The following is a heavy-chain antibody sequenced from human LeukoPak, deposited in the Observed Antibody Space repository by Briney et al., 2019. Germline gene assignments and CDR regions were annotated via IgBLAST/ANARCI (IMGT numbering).Heavy chain of an antibody. Sequence: SETLSLTCTVSGGSISSYYWSWFRQPPGKGLEWIGYMYYSGITNYNPSLKSRVTISVNTSKNQFSLKLSSVTAADTAVYYCARRVAVAGNYYFDHWGQGTLVTVSA. J-gene: IGHJ4*02. V-gene: IGHV4-59*08. CDR3: ARRVAVAGNYYFDH. CDR2: MYYSGIT. D-gene: IGHD6-19*01. CDR1: GGSISSYY.